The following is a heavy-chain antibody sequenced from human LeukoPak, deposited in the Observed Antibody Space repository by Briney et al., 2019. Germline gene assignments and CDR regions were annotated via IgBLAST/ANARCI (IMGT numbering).Heavy chain of an antibody. D-gene: IGHD1-7*01. CDR1: GYTFTGYY. V-gene: IGHV1-2*02. CDR2: INPNSGGT. CDR3: ARGQLELPDNLDY. Sequence: ASVKVSCKASGYTFTGYYMHWVRQAPGQGLEWMGWINPNSGGTNYAQKFQGRVTMTRDTSISTAYMELSSVTAADTAVYYCARGQLELPDNLDYWGQGTLVTVSS. J-gene: IGHJ4*02.